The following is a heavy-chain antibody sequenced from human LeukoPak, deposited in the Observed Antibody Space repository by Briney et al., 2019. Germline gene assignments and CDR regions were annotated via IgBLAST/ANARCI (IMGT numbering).Heavy chain of an antibody. Sequence: GGSLRLSCAASGFTFSSYAMSWVRQAPGKGLEWVSAISGSGGSTYYADSVEGRFTISRDNSKNTLYLQMNSLRAEDTAVYYCAKDGLDILTGYYGVDYWGQGTLVTVSS. V-gene: IGHV3-23*01. CDR1: GFTFSSYA. D-gene: IGHD3-9*01. J-gene: IGHJ4*02. CDR2: ISGSGGST. CDR3: AKDGLDILTGYYGVDY.